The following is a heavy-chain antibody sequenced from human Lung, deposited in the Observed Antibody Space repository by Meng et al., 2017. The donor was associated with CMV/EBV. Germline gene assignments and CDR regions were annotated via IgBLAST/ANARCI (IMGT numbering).Heavy chain of an antibody. CDR3: ARGGYYDFWSGYSYFYYYGMDV. Sequence: SETLSLXXTVSGGSISSYYWSWIRQPPGKGLEWVGYIYYSGSTNYNPSLKSRVTITVDTSKNQFPLKLSSVTAADTAVYYCARGGYYDFWSGYSYFYYYGMDVWGQGTTVXVSS. CDR2: IYYSGST. V-gene: IGHV4-59*01. CDR1: GGSISSYY. D-gene: IGHD3-3*01. J-gene: IGHJ6*01.